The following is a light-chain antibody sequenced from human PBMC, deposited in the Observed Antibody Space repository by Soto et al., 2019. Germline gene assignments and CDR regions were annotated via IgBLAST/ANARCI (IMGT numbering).Light chain of an antibody. CDR2: EVN. V-gene: IGLV2-8*01. CDR3: ISYAGSNRV. CDR1: SSDLGAYNY. Sequence: QSALTQPPSASGSPGQSVTISCTGTSSDLGAYNYVSWYQQHPGKAPKLMIYEVNMRPSGVPDRFSGSKSGNTASLTVSGLQAEDEADYYCISYAGSNRVFGTGTKVTVL. J-gene: IGLJ1*01.